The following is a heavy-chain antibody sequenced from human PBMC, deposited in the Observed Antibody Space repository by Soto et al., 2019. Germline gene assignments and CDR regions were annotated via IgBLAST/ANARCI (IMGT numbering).Heavy chain of an antibody. J-gene: IGHJ6*02. V-gene: IGHV3-30*18. CDR1: GFIFSTNG. D-gene: IGHD6-19*01. CDR3: AKLSHSGWHHHYYGMDV. CDR2: ISDDGRNG. Sequence: QVQLVESGGGVVQPGTSLRLSCAASGFIFSTNGMYWVRQAPGKGLEWVALISDDGRNGWHADSVKSRFTISRDISKNTLYLQMNSLRPEDTAVYYCAKLSHSGWHHHYYGMDVWGQGTTVTVSS.